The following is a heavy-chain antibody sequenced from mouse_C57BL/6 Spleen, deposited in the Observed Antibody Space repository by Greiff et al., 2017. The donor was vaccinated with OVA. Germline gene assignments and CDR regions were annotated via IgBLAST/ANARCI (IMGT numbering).Heavy chain of an antibody. CDR3: ARRHYSNYVWYFDV. Sequence: EVQLQQSGPELVKPGDSVKISCKASGYSFTGYFMNWVMQSHGKSLEWIGRINPYNGDTFYNQKFKGKATLTVDKSSSTAHMELRSLTSEDSAVYYCARRHYSNYVWYFDVWGTGTTVTVSS. V-gene: IGHV1-20*01. J-gene: IGHJ1*03. D-gene: IGHD2-5*01. CDR2: INPYNGDT. CDR1: GYSFTGYF.